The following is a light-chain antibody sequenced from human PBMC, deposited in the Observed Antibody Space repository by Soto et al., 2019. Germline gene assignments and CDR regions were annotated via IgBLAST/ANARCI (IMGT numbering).Light chain of an antibody. Sequence: DIQMTQSPSTLSGSVGDRVTITCRASQTISSWLAWYQQKPGKAPKLLIYKASTLKSGVPSRFSGSGSGTEFTLTTSSLQPDDFATYYCQHYNSYSEAFGHWTQVDIK. V-gene: IGKV1-5*03. J-gene: IGKJ1*01. CDR1: QTISSW. CDR2: KAS. CDR3: QHYNSYSEA.